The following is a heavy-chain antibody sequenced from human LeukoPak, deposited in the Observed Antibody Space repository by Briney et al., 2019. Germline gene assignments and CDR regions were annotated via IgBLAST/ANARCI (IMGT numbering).Heavy chain of an antibody. Sequence: ASVKVSCKASGYTFTSYDINWVRQATGQGLEWMGWMNPNSGNTGYAQKFQGRVTMTRNTSISTAYMELSSLRSEDTAVYYCARDEDGDYQRRYYYYGMDVWGQGTTVTVSS. CDR3: ARDEDGDYQRRYYYYGMDV. J-gene: IGHJ6*02. CDR1: GYTFTSYD. CDR2: MNPNSGNT. D-gene: IGHD4-17*01. V-gene: IGHV1-8*01.